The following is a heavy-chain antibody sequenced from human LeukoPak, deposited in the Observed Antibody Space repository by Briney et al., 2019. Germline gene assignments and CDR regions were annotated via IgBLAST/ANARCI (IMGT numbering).Heavy chain of an antibody. Sequence: SETLSLTCTVSGGSISSGSYYWSWIRQPAGKGLEWIGRIYTSGSTNYNPSLKSRVTISVDTSKNQFSLKLSSVTATDTAVYSCARGTGTTSYYYYYYYMDVWGKGATVIVSS. J-gene: IGHJ6*03. CDR3: ARGTGTTSYYYYYYYMDV. V-gene: IGHV4-61*02. CDR1: GGSISSGSYY. D-gene: IGHD1-7*01. CDR2: IYTSGST.